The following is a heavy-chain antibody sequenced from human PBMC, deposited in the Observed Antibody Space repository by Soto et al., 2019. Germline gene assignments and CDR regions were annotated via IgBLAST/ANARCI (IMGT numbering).Heavy chain of an antibody. J-gene: IGHJ6*02. CDR3: ARAQYGSGSYYNVGDYGMDV. D-gene: IGHD3-10*01. CDR1: GYTFTSYG. V-gene: IGHV1-18*01. CDR2: ISAYNGNT. Sequence: QVQLVQSGAEVKKPGASVKVSCKASGYTFTSYGISWVRQAPGQGLEWMGWISAYNGNTNYAQKLQGRVTMTTDTSTSTAYMELRSLRSDDTAVYYCARAQYGSGSYYNVGDYGMDVWGQGTTVTVSS.